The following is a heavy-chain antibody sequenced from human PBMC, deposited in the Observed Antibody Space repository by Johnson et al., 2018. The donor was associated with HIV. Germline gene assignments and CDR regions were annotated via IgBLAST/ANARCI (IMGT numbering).Heavy chain of an antibody. CDR2: IRYDGSNK. CDR1: GFTFTTYA. Sequence: QVQLVESGGGVVQPGRSLRLSCAASGFTFTTYAMHWVRQAPGKGLEWVAFIRYDGSNKYYADSVKGRFTISRDNSKNTLYLQMNSLRAEDTALYYCARDEAAVRMVANDAFDIWGQGTMVTVSS. J-gene: IGHJ3*02. D-gene: IGHD6-13*01. V-gene: IGHV3-30*02. CDR3: ARDEAAVRMVANDAFDI.